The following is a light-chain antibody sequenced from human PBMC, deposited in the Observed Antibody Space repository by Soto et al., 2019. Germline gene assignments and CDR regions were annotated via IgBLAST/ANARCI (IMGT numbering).Light chain of an antibody. J-gene: IGLJ2*01. CDR1: TSDVGGYNY. Sequence: QSALTQPASVSGSPGQSITISCTGTTSDVGGYNYVSWYQQHPGKAPKLMVYEVDNRPSGVSYRVSGSKSGNTASLTISGLQAEDEADYYCSSYTDDNTVVFGGGTKLTVL. CDR2: EVD. CDR3: SSYTDDNTVV. V-gene: IGLV2-14*01.